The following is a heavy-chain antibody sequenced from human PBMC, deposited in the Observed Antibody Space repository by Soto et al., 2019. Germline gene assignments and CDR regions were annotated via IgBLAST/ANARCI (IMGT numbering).Heavy chain of an antibody. CDR1: GVSISKSSYY. CDR2: IHSSGST. Sequence: QLQMEESGPGLVKPSETLSLSCTVSGVSISKSSYYWGWIRQPPGRGLEWIGSIHSSGSTSYNPSLEKQVTMSVDTSKNQFSLRLNSVTAADTAVYYCARLVIVPAAMSDYYMDVWGKGATVTVSS. D-gene: IGHD2-2*01. J-gene: IGHJ6*03. CDR3: ARLVIVPAAMSDYYMDV. V-gene: IGHV4-39*01.